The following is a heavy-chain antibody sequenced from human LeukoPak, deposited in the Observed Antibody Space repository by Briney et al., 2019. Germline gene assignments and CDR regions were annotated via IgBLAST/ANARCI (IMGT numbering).Heavy chain of an antibody. CDR3: ARTPYGARGYFDY. Sequence: SETLSLTCAVYGGSFSGYYWSWIRQPPGKGLEWIGEINHSGSTNYNPSLKRRVTISVDTSKNQFSLKLSSVTAADTAVYYCARTPYGARGYFDYWGQGTLVTVSS. V-gene: IGHV4-34*01. D-gene: IGHD4-17*01. CDR1: GGSFSGYY. CDR2: INHSGST. J-gene: IGHJ4*02.